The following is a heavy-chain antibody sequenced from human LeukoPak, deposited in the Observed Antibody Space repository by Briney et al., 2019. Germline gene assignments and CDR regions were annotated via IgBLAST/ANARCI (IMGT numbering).Heavy chain of an antibody. Sequence: SETLSLTCAVYARSLSGYYWSWIRQPPGKWMEWNGEINHSGSTNYNPSLKSRVTISVDTSKNQFSLKLSSVTATDTAVYYCARGPLAAAGRSWFDPWGQGTLVTVSS. CDR2: INHSGST. J-gene: IGHJ5*02. CDR1: ARSLSGYY. CDR3: ARGPLAAAGRSWFDP. V-gene: IGHV4-34*01. D-gene: IGHD6-13*01.